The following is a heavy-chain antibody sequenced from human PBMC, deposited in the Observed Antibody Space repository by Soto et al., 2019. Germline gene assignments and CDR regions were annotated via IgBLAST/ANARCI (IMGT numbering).Heavy chain of an antibody. D-gene: IGHD2-15*01. J-gene: IGHJ6*03. Sequence: ESGGGLVQPGGSLRLSCAASGFTFSDHYMDWVRQAPGKGLEWVGRTRNKANSYTTEYAASVKGRFTISRDDSKNSLYLQMNSLKTEDTAVYYCASLGYCSGGSCATPYYYYYTDVWGKGTTVTVSS. V-gene: IGHV3-72*01. CDR2: TRNKANSYTT. CDR3: ASLGYCSGGSCATPYYYYYTDV. CDR1: GFTFSDHY.